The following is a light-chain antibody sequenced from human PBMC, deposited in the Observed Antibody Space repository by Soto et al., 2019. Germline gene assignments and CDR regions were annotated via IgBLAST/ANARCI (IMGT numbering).Light chain of an antibody. CDR1: QSVSSSY. V-gene: IGKV3-20*01. Sequence: EIVLTQSPGTLSLSPGERVTLSCRAIQSVSSSYLAWYQQKPGQAPRLLIYGASSRATGIPDRFSGSGSGTDFTLTISRLEPEDFAVYYCQQYGSSPPYTFGQGTKLEIK. J-gene: IGKJ2*01. CDR2: GAS. CDR3: QQYGSSPPYT.